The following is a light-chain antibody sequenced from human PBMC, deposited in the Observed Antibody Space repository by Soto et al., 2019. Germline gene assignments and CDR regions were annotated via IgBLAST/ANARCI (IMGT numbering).Light chain of an antibody. V-gene: IGKV3-11*01. CDR3: QQRSNWPPLLT. CDR2: DAS. CDR1: QSVSSY. J-gene: IGKJ4*01. Sequence: EIVLTQSPATLSLSPGERATLSCRASQSVSSYLAWYQQKPGQAPRLLIYDASNRATGFPARFSGSGSGTDFTLTICSLEPEDFAVYYCQQRSNWPPLLTFGGGTKVESK.